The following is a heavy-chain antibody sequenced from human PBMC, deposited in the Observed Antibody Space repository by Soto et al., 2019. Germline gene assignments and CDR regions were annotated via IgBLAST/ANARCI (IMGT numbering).Heavy chain of an antibody. Sequence: QVQLVESGGGVVQPGRSLRLSCAASGFTFRSFAMHWVRQAPGKGLEWVAFISYDGSKTYYADSVKGRFTGSRDNSKNTLYLQMNSPGAEDTAVYFCARALCGGDCYIHDYWGQGILVSGSS. CDR1: GFTFRSFA. V-gene: IGHV3-30-3*01. J-gene: IGHJ4*02. CDR3: ARALCGGDCYIHDY. D-gene: IGHD2-21*02. CDR2: ISYDGSKT.